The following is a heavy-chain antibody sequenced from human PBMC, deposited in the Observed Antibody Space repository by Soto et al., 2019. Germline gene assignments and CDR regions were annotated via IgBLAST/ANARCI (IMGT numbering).Heavy chain of an antibody. CDR1: GFTFSSYS. Sequence: GGSLRLSCAASGFTFSSYSMNWVRQAPGKGLEWVSSISSSSSYIYYADSVKGRFTISRDNAKNSLYLQMNSLRAEDTAVYYCARDPPGGGYDFWSGYFSAPGYYGMDVWGQGTTVTVSS. CDR3: ARDPPGGGYDFWSGYFSAPGYYGMDV. D-gene: IGHD3-3*01. CDR2: ISSSSSYI. J-gene: IGHJ6*02. V-gene: IGHV3-21*01.